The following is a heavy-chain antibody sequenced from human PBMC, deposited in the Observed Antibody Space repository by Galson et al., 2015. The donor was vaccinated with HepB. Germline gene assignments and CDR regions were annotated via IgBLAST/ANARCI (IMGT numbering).Heavy chain of an antibody. J-gene: IGHJ4*02. D-gene: IGHD4/OR15-4a*01. V-gene: IGHV3-15*07. CDR3: ATGDYGTTGLDY. Sequence: CAGSGFTFTNAWMNWVRQAPGKGLEWVGRIKSRYNGGTIEYAAPVKGRFTISRDDSKNTVYLQMTSLKTEDTALYYCATGDYGTTGLDYWGQGTLVTVSS. CDR2: IKSRYNGGTI. CDR1: GFTFTNAW.